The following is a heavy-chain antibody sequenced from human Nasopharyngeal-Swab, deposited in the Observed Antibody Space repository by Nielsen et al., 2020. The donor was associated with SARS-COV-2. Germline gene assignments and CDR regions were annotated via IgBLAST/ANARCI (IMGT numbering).Heavy chain of an antibody. Sequence: SQTLSLTCTVSGGSISSSSYYWGWIRQPPGKGLEWIGSIHYSGSTYYNQSLKSRVTISVDTSKNQFSLKLSSVTAADTAVYYCARAYGDYHYWGQGTLVTVSS. CDR2: IHYSGST. CDR1: GGSISSSSYY. J-gene: IGHJ4*02. D-gene: IGHD4-17*01. V-gene: IGHV4-39*07. CDR3: ARAYGDYHY.